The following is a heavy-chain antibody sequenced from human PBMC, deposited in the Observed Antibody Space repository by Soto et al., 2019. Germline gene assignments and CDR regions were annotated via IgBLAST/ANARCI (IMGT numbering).Heavy chain of an antibody. Sequence: QVQLVESGGGVVQPGRSLRLSCAASGFTFSSYGMHWVRQAPGKGLEWVAVIWYDGSNKYYADSVKGRFTISRDNSKNKLYLQMNSRRAEDTAVYYCARDDYHDSSGYYYPFDYWGQGTLVTVSS. D-gene: IGHD3-22*01. CDR3: ARDDYHDSSGYYYPFDY. CDR1: GFTFSSYG. CDR2: IWYDGSNK. J-gene: IGHJ4*02. V-gene: IGHV3-33*01.